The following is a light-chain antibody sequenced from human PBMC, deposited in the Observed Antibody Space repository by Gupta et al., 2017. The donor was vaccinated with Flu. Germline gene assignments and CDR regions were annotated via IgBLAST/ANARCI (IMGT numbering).Light chain of an antibody. J-gene: IGKJ2*02. CDR1: KNIRSA. CDR3: QEAYNSPPVST. Sequence: RVTITCRAGKNIRSALNWYQQKAGKAPRILISAASRLRSGVPPRFSGSGSGTEFTLTISSLQPEDLATYYCQEAYNSPPVSTFGQGTKIQI. V-gene: IGKV1-39*01. CDR2: AAS.